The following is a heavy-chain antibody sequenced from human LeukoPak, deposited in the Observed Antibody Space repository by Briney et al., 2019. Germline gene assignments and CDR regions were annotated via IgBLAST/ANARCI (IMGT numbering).Heavy chain of an antibody. CDR3: ARGAAVALEL. CDR2: IRFDGTTE. J-gene: IGHJ4*02. CDR1: GFTLTDYN. V-gene: IGHV3-30*02. D-gene: IGHD6-19*01. Sequence: GGSLRLSCGASGFTLTDYNMHWVRQAPGKGLEYVAVIRFDGTTEYYTDSVKGRFTMSRDKSKNTLYLQMNSLRGEDTAVYYCARGAAVALELWGQGTLVTVSS.